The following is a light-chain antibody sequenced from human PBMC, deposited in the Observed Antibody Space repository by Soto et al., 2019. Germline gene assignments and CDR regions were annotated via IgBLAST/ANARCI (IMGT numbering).Light chain of an antibody. CDR3: QQYGRSSPWT. CDR1: QSVGSW. Sequence: DSQMTQSPSTLSASVGDSVTITCRASQSVGSWLAWYQQKPGKAPKLLIYKASSLESGVPSRFSGSGSGTEFSLSISSLQPDDFASYHCQQYGRSSPWTFGQGTKVEIK. V-gene: IGKV1-5*03. CDR2: KAS. J-gene: IGKJ1*01.